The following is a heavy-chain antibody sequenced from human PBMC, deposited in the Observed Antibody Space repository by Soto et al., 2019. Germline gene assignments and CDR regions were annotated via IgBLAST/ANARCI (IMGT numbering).Heavy chain of an antibody. Sequence: PGGSLRLSCAASGFTFSSYGMHWVRQAPGKGLEWVAVIWYDGSNKYYADSVKGRFTISRDNSKNTLYLQMNSLRAEDTAVYYCARDLLLWFGESPRYYGMDVWGQGTTVTVSS. CDR2: IWYDGSNK. CDR3: ARDLLLWFGESPRYYGMDV. J-gene: IGHJ6*02. D-gene: IGHD3-10*01. CDR1: GFTFSSYG. V-gene: IGHV3-33*01.